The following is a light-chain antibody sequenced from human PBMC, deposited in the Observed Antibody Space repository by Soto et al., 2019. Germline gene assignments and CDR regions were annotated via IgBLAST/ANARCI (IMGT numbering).Light chain of an antibody. V-gene: IGKV2-24*01. CDR3: MQATHLPYS. CDR1: QSLVHSDGNTY. Sequence: DVVLTRTPLSSPVTLGQPASISCTSSQSLVHSDGNTYFSWYLQRPGQPPRLLIYKVSNRFSGVPDRFSGGGAETDFTLKISRVEAEDVGVYYCMQATHLPYSFGQGTKLEIQ. J-gene: IGKJ2*03. CDR2: KVS.